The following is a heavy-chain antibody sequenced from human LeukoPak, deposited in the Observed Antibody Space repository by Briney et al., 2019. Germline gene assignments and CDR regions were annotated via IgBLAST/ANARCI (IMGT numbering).Heavy chain of an antibody. CDR2: INPNSGGT. J-gene: IGHJ6*03. CDR1: GYTFTGYY. Sequence: ASVKVSCKASGYTFTGYYMRWVRQAPGQGLEWMGRINPNSGGTNYAQKFQGRVTMTRDTSISTAYMELSRLRSDDTAVYYCARPTGGSSPAYYYYMDVWGKGATVTVSS. V-gene: IGHV1-2*06. D-gene: IGHD4-23*01. CDR3: ARPTGGSSPAYYYYMDV.